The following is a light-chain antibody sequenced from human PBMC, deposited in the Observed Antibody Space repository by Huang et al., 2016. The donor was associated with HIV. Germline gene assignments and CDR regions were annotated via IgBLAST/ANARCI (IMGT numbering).Light chain of an antibody. CDR2: GAS. J-gene: IGKJ2*01. CDR3: QQYNKWPPYT. CDR1: ESILRN. V-gene: IGKV3-15*01. Sequence: VMTQSPATLSVSPGERATLSCRASESILRNLAWYQQRPGQPPRLLIYGASVRLPGIPDRFRGSGSGTEFSLNISSLQSEDFAVYYCQQYNKWPPYTYGQGTKLEIK.